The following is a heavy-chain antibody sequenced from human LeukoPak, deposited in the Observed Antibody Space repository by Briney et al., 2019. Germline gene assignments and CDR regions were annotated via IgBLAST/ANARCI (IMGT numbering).Heavy chain of an antibody. CDR1: GGSFSGYY. J-gene: IGHJ3*02. CDR2: INHRGST. Sequence: SETLSLTCAVYGGSFSGYYCSWIRQPPGKGLEWIGEINHRGSTNYNPSLKSRVTISVDTSKNQFSLKLSSVTAADTAVYYCARGLAYYDILTGSDAFDIWGQGTMVTVSS. D-gene: IGHD3-9*01. CDR3: ARGLAYYDILTGSDAFDI. V-gene: IGHV4-34*01.